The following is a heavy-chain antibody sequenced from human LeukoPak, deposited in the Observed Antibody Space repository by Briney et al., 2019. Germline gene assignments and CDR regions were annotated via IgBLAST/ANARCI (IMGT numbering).Heavy chain of an antibody. CDR2: IYTSGST. CDR1: GGSISSGSYY. D-gene: IGHD6-6*01. CDR3: ARRPKGAARFIWTLPFDY. J-gene: IGHJ4*02. Sequence: SQTLSLTCTVSGGSISSGSYYWSWIRQPAGKGLEWIGRIYTSGSTNYNPSLKSRVTISVDTSKNQFSLKLSSVTAADTAVYYCARRPKGAARFIWTLPFDYWGQGTLVTVSS. V-gene: IGHV4-61*02.